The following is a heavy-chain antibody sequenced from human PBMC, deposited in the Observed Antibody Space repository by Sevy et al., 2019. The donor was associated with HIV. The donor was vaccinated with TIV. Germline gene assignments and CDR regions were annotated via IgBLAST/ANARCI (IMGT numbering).Heavy chain of an antibody. CDR3: AKGSRATGSGFDI. Sequence: GGSLRLSCAASGFTFTSYGMHWVRQAPGKGLEWVAFVSYDGSHKYYGESVKGRFTISRDNSKNTVYLQMNSLRGDDTAVYYCAKGSRATGSGFDIWGQGTMVTVSS. CDR1: GFTFTSYG. J-gene: IGHJ3*02. D-gene: IGHD1-1*01. CDR2: VSYDGSHK. V-gene: IGHV3-30*18.